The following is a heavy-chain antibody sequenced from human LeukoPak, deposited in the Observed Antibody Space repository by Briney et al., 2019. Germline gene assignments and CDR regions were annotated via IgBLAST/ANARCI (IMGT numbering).Heavy chain of an antibody. Sequence: PSETLSLTCTVSGGSICSYYWSWIRQPAGKGLEWIGRIYTSGSTNYNPSLKSRVTMSVDTSKNQFSLKLSSVTAADTAVYYCARDCSAAYYYGSGYNWFDPWGQGTLVTVSS. V-gene: IGHV4-4*07. D-gene: IGHD3-10*01. CDR3: ARDCSAAYYYGSGYNWFDP. CDR2: IYTSGST. J-gene: IGHJ5*02. CDR1: GGSICSYY.